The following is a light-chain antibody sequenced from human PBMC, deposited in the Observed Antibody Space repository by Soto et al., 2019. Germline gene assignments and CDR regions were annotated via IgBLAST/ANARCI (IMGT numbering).Light chain of an antibody. CDR1: SSVVGGYNY. Sequence: QSALTQPASVSGSPGQSITISCTGTSSVVGGYNYVSWYQQHPGKAPKLMIYDVSNRPSGVSNRFSGSKSGNTASLTISGLQAEDDADYYCSSFTSSITFVFGTGTKVTVL. CDR3: SSFTSSITFV. J-gene: IGLJ1*01. CDR2: DVS. V-gene: IGLV2-14*01.